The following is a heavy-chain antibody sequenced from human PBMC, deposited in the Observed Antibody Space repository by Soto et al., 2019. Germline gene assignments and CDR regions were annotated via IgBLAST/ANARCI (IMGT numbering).Heavy chain of an antibody. CDR3: ARALGYYMGYYYYYMDV. J-gene: IGHJ6*03. Sequence: ASVKVSCKASGYTFTSYDINWVRQATGQGLEWMGWMNPNSGNTGCAQKFQGRVTMTRNTSISTAYMELSSLRSEDTAVYYCARALGYYMGYYYYYMDVWGKGTKVTISS. D-gene: IGHD2-15*01. V-gene: IGHV1-8*01. CDR1: GYTFTSYD. CDR2: MNPNSGNT.